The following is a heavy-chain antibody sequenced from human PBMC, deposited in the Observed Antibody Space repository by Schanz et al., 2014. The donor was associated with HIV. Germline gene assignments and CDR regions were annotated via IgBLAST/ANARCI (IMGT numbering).Heavy chain of an antibody. V-gene: IGHV3-30*03. CDR2: ISYDGSNE. J-gene: IGHJ4*02. CDR3: TVSPAQGGGY. D-gene: IGHD3-16*01. CDR1: GFIFRTHG. Sequence: VQLVESGGGLVKAGGSLRLSCAASGFIFRTHGMHWARQAPGKGLEWVAVISYDGSNEYYGDSAKGRFTISRDNAKNTLYLQMNSLRAEDTAMYYCTVSPAQGGGYWGQGTLVTVSS.